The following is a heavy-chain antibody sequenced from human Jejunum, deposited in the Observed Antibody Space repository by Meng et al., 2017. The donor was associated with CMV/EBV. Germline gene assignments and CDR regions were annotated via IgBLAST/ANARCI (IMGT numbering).Heavy chain of an antibody. V-gene: IGHV4-39*07. Sequence: QRQLRESGPGLGKPAETLSLTCTASGAPISSGSHSWAWFRQPPGKRLEWIGSMYFSGIADYNPSLKSRVTISLHATQKQFSLRLTSVTAADSAVYFCARDLTNKWFYYWGQGTLVTVSS. CDR1: GAPISSGSHS. J-gene: IGHJ4*02. D-gene: IGHD1-26*01. CDR2: MYFSGIA. CDR3: ARDLTNKWFYY.